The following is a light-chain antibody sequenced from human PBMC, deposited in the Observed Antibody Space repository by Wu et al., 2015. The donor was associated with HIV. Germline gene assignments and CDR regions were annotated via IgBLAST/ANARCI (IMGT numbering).Light chain of an antibody. J-gene: IGKJ4*01. V-gene: IGKV3-11*01. CDR2: DAS. Sequence: EIVLTQSPATLSLSPGERAILSCRASQSVSAYLAWYQQHPGQAPRLLIYDASKRATGVPDRFSGSGSGTDFTLTISSLEPEDFAVYFCQQHTSWAPPLTFGGGTKVGIK. CDR1: QSVSAY. CDR3: QQHTSWAPPLT.